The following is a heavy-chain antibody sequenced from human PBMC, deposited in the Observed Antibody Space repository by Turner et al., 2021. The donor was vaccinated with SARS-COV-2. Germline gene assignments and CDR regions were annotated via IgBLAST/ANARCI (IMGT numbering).Heavy chain of an antibody. V-gene: IGHV4-30-4*01. Sequence: VQLQESGPGLVKPSQTLSLTCAVSGGSFSSGDYSWTWIRQPPGQGLEWIGYIYYSGSTFYNPSLKSRVTISLDTSKNQFSLKLSSVTAADTAVYYCASQQLFGYYFDHWGQGTLVTVSS. CDR2: IYYSGST. J-gene: IGHJ4*02. D-gene: IGHD6-13*01. CDR3: ASQQLFGYYFDH. CDR1: GGSFSSGDYS.